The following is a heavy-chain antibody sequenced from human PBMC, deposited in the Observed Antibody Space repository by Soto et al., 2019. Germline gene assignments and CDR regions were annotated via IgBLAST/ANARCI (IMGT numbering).Heavy chain of an antibody. CDR2: ISYDGSNK. D-gene: IGHD2-15*01. CDR1: GFTFSSYG. V-gene: IGHV3-30*18. Sequence: QVQLVESGGGVVQPGRSLRLSCAASGFTFSSYGMHWVRQAPGKGLEWVAVISYDGSNKYYADSVKGRFTISRDNSKNTLYLQMNSLRADDTAVYYCAKDLYCSGCSCYVVYYYYYGMDVWGQGTTVTVS. CDR3: AKDLYCSGCSCYVVYYYYYGMDV. J-gene: IGHJ6*02.